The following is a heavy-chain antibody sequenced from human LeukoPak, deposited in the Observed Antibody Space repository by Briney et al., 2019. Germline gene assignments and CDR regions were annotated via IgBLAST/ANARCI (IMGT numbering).Heavy chain of an antibody. V-gene: IGHV3-23*01. D-gene: IGHD6-19*01. Sequence: PGGSLRLSCAASGFTFSSYAMSWVRQAPGKGLEWVSAISGSGGSTYYADSVEGRFTISRDNSKNTLYLQMNSLRAEDTAVYYCAKVGRSGVGVDFTFDYWGQGTLVTVSS. J-gene: IGHJ4*02. CDR2: ISGSGGST. CDR1: GFTFSSYA. CDR3: AKVGRSGVGVDFTFDY.